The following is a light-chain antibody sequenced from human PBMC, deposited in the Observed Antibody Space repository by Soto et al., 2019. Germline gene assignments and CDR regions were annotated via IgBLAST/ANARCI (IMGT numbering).Light chain of an antibody. V-gene: IGLV2-14*01. J-gene: IGLJ2*01. Sequence: QSALTQPSSVSGSPGQSITISCTGTSSDIGDYNYVSWYQPHTGKYPKLMIYAVSNRPSGVSNRFSGAKSGNTASLTISGLQAEDEADYYGSSYRSSSTLDVVFGGGTQLTVL. CDR3: SSYRSSSTLDVV. CDR1: SSDIGDYNY. CDR2: AVS.